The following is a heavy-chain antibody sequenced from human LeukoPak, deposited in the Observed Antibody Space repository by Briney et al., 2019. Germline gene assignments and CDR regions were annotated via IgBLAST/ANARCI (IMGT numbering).Heavy chain of an antibody. V-gene: IGHV1-2*02. Sequence: ASVKVSCKASGYTFTSYYMHWVRQAPGQGLEWMGWINPNSGGTNYAQKFQGRVTMTRDTSISTAYMELSRLRSDDTAVYYCAILDYYGSGSYLPFDYWGQGTLVTVSS. D-gene: IGHD3-10*01. CDR3: AILDYYGSGSYLPFDY. J-gene: IGHJ4*02. CDR2: INPNSGGT. CDR1: GYTFTSYY.